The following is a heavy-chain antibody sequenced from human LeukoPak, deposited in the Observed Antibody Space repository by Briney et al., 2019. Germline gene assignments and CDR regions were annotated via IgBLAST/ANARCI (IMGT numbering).Heavy chain of an antibody. J-gene: IGHJ4*02. Sequence: GGSLRLSCAASGFTFDDYAMHWVRQAPGKGLEWVSGISWNSGSIGYADSVKGRFTISRDNAKNSLYLQMNSLRAEDTALYYCAKDSVTYYYGSGSLTWGQGTLVTVSS. D-gene: IGHD3-10*01. CDR2: ISWNSGSI. CDR3: AKDSVTYYYGSGSLT. V-gene: IGHV3-9*01. CDR1: GFTFDDYA.